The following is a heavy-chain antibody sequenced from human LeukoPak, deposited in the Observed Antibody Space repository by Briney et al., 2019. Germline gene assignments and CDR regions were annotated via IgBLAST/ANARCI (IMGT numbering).Heavy chain of an antibody. Sequence: GGSLRLSCAASGFDIGPYAMYWVRQGPGRGLEWVSVIKADGSGTFYSDSVRGRFTTSRDNSKNSLYLQMSSLTSVDTALYYCATWAFYHNLDVWGQGTTVAVSS. CDR3: ATWAFYHNLDV. CDR2: IKADGSGT. V-gene: IGHV3-43*02. D-gene: IGHD1-1*01. J-gene: IGHJ6*02. CDR1: GFDIGPYA.